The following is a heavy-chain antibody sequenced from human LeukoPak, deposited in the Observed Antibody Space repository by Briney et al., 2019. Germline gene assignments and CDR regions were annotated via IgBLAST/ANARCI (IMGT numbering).Heavy chain of an antibody. J-gene: IGHJ4*02. Sequence: EASVKVSCKASGYTFTSYGISWVRQAPGQGLEWMGWISAYNGNTNYAQKLQGRVTMTTDTSTSTAYMELRSLRSDDTAVYYCARDPLLWFGEAIDYWAQGTLVTVSS. CDR1: GYTFTSYG. V-gene: IGHV1-18*01. CDR3: ARDPLLWFGEAIDY. CDR2: ISAYNGNT. D-gene: IGHD3-10*01.